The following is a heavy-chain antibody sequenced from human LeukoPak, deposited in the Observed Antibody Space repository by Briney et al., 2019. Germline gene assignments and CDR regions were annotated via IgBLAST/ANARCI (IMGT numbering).Heavy chain of an antibody. J-gene: IGHJ4*02. CDR2: ISGSGGTT. CDR3: AKAHYNWNYGFDY. Sequence: GGSLRLSCAASGFTFSSCAMSWVRQTPGKGLEWVSGISGSGGTTNYADSATGRFTISRDNAKRTLYLQMNSLRVEDTAVYCCAKAHYNWNYGFDYWGQGTLVTVSS. D-gene: IGHD1-7*01. CDR1: GFTFSSCA. V-gene: IGHV3-23*01.